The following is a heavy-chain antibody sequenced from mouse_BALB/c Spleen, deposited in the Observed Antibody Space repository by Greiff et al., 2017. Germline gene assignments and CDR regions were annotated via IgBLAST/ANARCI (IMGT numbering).Heavy chain of an antibody. V-gene: IGHV5-9*03. CDR3: ARSSHYYGFYAMDY. CDR2: ISSGGGNT. Sequence: EVKLMESGGGLVKPGGSLKLSCAASGFTFSSYTMSWVRQTPEKRLEWVATISSGGGNTYYPDSVKGRFTISRDNAKNNLYLQMSSLRSEDTALYYCARSSHYYGFYAMDYWGQGTSVTVSS. J-gene: IGHJ4*01. D-gene: IGHD1-2*01. CDR1: GFTFSSYT.